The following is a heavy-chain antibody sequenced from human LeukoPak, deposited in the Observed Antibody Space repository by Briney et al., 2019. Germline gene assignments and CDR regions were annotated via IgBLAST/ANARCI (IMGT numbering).Heavy chain of an antibody. V-gene: IGHV4-59*12. CDR1: SGSLSGYY. J-gene: IGHJ4*02. D-gene: IGHD2-2*01. CDR2: IYHSGST. CDR3: ARDRLDCSSTSCPRERFDY. Sequence: SETLSLTCTVSSGSLSGYYWSWIRQPAGKGLEWIGYIYHSGSTYYNPSLKSRVTISVDRSKNQFSLKLSSVTAADTAVYYCARDRLDCSSTSCPRERFDYWGQGTLVTVSS.